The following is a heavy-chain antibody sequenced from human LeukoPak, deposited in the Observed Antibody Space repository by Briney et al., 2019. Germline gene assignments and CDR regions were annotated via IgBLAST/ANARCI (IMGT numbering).Heavy chain of an antibody. Sequence: GASVKVSCKASGYTFTTYYMHWVRQAPGQGLEWMGWINPNSGGTNYAQKFQGRVTMTRDTSISTAYMELSRLRSDDTAVYYCARDWGCSSTSCYEPDYWGQGTLVTVSS. CDR2: INPNSGGT. CDR1: GYTFTTYY. CDR3: ARDWGCSSTSCYEPDY. V-gene: IGHV1-2*02. D-gene: IGHD2-2*01. J-gene: IGHJ4*02.